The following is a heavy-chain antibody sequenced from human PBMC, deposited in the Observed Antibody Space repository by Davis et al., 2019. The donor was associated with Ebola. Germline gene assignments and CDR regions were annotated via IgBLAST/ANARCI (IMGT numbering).Heavy chain of an antibody. Sequence: AASVKVSCKASGYIFTSYAIHRVRQAPGQRLEWMGWINAGDGKIIYSENFQGRLTITRDTSATTAYMELSSLRSEDTAAYYCARGRTVTGTRGLSWFDPWGQGALVTVSS. J-gene: IGHJ5*02. CDR1: GYIFTSYA. CDR3: ARGRTVTGTRGLSWFDP. V-gene: IGHV1-3*01. CDR2: INAGDGKI. D-gene: IGHD6-19*01.